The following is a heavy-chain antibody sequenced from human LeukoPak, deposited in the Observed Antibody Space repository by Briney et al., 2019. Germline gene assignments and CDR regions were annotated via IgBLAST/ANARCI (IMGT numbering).Heavy chain of an antibody. CDR2: INAGNGNT. CDR3: ARDQMSYYYDSSGYTH. CDR1: GYTFTSYA. V-gene: IGHV1-3*01. J-gene: IGHJ4*02. D-gene: IGHD3-22*01. Sequence: ASVKVSCKASGYTFTSYAMHWVRQAPGQRLEWMGWINAGNGNTKYSQRFQGRVTITMDTSASTAYMELSGLRSEDTAVYYCARDQMSYYYDSSGYTHWGQGTLVTVSS.